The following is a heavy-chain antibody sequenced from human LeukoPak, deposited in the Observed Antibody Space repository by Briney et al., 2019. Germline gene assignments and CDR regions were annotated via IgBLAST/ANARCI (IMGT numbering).Heavy chain of an antibody. J-gene: IGHJ4*02. Sequence: GGSLRLSCAASEFTFSSSWMTWVRQTPGKGLEWVANIKQDGSEKYYVDSVKGRFTISRDNAKNSLYLQMNSLRAEDTAVYYCARDVGVVTAGDWGQGTLVTVSS. V-gene: IGHV3-7*03. CDR1: EFTFSSSW. D-gene: IGHD2-21*02. CDR2: IKQDGSEK. CDR3: ARDVGVVTAGD.